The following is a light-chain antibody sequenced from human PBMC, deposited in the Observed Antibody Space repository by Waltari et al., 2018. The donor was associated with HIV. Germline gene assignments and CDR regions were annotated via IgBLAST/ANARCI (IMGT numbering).Light chain of an antibody. CDR3: QQRSNWPGT. Sequence: EIVLTQSPATLSLSPGERATPPCRASQSVSSYLAWYQQKPGQAPRRLIYDASNRATGIPARFSGSGAGTDFTLTICSLEPGDFAVYCGQQRSNWPGTFGQGTKLEIK. V-gene: IGKV3D-11*02. CDR1: QSVSSY. J-gene: IGKJ2*01. CDR2: DAS.